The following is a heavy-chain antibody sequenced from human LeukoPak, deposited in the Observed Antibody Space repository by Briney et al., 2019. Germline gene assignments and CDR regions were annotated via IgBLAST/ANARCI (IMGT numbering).Heavy chain of an antibody. CDR1: GFTFSSYW. CDR3: ARDPGLGWELLYSYYYYYYMDV. J-gene: IGHJ6*03. V-gene: IGHV3-7*01. D-gene: IGHD3-10*01. CDR2: IKQDGSEN. Sequence: GGSLRLSCAASGFTFSSYWMSWVRQAPGKGLEWVANIKQDGSENYYVDSVKGRFTISRDNAKNSLYLQMNSLRAEDTAVYYCARDPGLGWELLYSYYYYYYMDVWGKGTTVTVSS.